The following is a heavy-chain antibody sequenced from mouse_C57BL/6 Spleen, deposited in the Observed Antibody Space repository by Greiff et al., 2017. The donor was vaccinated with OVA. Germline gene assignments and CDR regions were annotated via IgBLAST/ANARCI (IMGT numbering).Heavy chain of an antibody. V-gene: IGHV3-6*01. J-gene: IGHJ2*01. CDR3: AKESPVPGPTVYFDY. CDR1: GYSITSGYY. CDR2: ISYDGSN. Sequence: EVQLQESGPGLVKPSQSLSLTCSVTGYSITSGYYWNWIRQFPGNKLEWMGYISYDGSNNYNPSLKNRISITRDTSKTQFFLKLNSVTTEDTATYYCAKESPVPGPTVYFDYWGQGTTLTVSS. D-gene: IGHD5-1*01.